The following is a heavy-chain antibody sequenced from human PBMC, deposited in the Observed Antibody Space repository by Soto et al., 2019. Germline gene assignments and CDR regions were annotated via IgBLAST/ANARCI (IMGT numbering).Heavy chain of an antibody. D-gene: IGHD3-22*01. CDR2: IIPIFGTA. CDR1: GGTFSSYA. J-gene: IGHJ4*02. V-gene: IGHV1-69*13. CDR3: AREAHYYDSSGYESDY. Sequence: AASVKVSCKASGGTFSSYAISWVRQAPGQGLEWMGGIIPIFGTANYAQKFQGRVTITADESTSTAYMELSSLRSEDTAVYYCAREAHYYDSSGYESDYWGQGTLVTVSS.